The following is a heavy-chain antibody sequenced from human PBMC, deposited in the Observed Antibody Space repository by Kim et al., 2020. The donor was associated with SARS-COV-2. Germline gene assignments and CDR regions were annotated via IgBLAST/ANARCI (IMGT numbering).Heavy chain of an antibody. J-gene: IGHJ4*02. CDR2: AT. Sequence: ATTYAASVKGRFPISRDDSKNTAYLKMNSLKTEDTAVYYCTSVKPRGADYWGQGTLVTVSS. V-gene: IGHV3-73*01. D-gene: IGHD3-10*01. CDR3: TSVKPRGADY.